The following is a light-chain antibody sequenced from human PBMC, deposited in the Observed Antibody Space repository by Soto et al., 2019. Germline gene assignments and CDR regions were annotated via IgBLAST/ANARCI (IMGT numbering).Light chain of an antibody. CDR2: GVS. J-gene: IGKJ4*01. CDR1: QSVRSTY. V-gene: IGKV3-20*01. CDR3: QQYGAYPLT. Sequence: EIVLTQSPGTLSLSPGERATLSCRASQSVRSTYLAWYQQKPGLAPRLLIFGVSNRATGIPDRFSGSGSGTDFTLTISRLEPEDFAVYNCQQYGAYPLTFGGGTRVEIK.